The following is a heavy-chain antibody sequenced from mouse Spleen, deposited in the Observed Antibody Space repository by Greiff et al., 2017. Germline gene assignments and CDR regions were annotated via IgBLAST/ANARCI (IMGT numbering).Heavy chain of an antibody. Sequence: VMLVESGPGLVQPSQSLSITCTVSGFSLTSYGVHWVRQSPGKGLEWLGVIWRGGSTDYNAAFMSRLSITKDNSKSQVFFKMNSLQADDTAIYYCAKNGYYYGSSYYYAMDYWGQGTSVTVSS. CDR3: AKNGYYYGSSYYYAMDY. CDR2: IWRGGST. CDR1: GFSLTSYG. V-gene: IGHV2-5*01. J-gene: IGHJ4*01. D-gene: IGHD1-1*01.